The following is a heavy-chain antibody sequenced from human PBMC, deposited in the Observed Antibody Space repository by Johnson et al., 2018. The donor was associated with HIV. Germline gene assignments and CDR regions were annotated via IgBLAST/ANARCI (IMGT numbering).Heavy chain of an antibody. CDR2: ISFDGSNK. D-gene: IGHD3-16*01. J-gene: IGHJ3*02. CDR1: GFTFSSYA. CDR3: AREKAGGACDI. V-gene: IGHV3-30*04. Sequence: QVQLVESGGGVVQPGRSLRLSCAASGFTFSSYAMHWVRQAPGKGLEWVAVISFDGSNKYYADSVKGRFTISRDNSKNTLYLQMNSLRVEGTALYYCAREKAGGACDIWGQGTMVTVSS.